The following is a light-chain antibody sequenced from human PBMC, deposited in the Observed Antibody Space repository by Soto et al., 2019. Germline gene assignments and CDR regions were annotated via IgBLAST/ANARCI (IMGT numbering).Light chain of an antibody. J-gene: IGKJ1*01. Sequence: DIQMTQSPSSLSASVGDRVTITCRASESISSYLHWYQQKPGKAPKLLIYAASSLQSGVPSRFSGSGSGTDLSLTINGLQPEDLSTYYCQQSHSIPGTFGQGTKVEMK. CDR2: AAS. CDR1: ESISSY. V-gene: IGKV1-39*01. CDR3: QQSHSIPGT.